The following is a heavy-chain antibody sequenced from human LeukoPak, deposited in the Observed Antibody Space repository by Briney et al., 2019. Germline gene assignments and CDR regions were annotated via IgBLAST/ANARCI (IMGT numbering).Heavy chain of an antibody. CDR1: GGSISNKY. J-gene: IGHJ4*02. V-gene: IGHV4-59*01. D-gene: IGHD3-3*01. CDR2: IYNSGSS. Sequence: KTSETLSLACIVSGGSISNKYWSWIRQTPGKGLEWIGYIYNSGSSNYNPSLESRVTISVDTSKNQFPLKLSSVTAADTAVYYCARLRYDGRSGLLYVFDYWGQGTLVTVSS. CDR3: ARLRYDGRSGLLYVFDY.